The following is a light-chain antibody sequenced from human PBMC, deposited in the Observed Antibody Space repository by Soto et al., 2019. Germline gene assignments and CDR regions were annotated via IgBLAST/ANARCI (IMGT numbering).Light chain of an antibody. CDR3: QHYNSYSEA. Sequence: ETVLTQSPATLSLSPGEGATLSCRASQSVSSFLAWYQQKPGQAPRLLIYDASNRATGIPARFSGSGSGTDFTLTISSLEPEDFAVYYCQHYNSYSEAFGQGTKVDIK. CDR2: DAS. J-gene: IGKJ1*01. V-gene: IGKV3-11*01. CDR1: QSVSSF.